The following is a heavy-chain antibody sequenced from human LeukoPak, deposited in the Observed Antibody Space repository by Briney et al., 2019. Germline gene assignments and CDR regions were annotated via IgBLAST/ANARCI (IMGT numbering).Heavy chain of an antibody. Sequence: SETLSLTCNVSGDSMSTSSYYWGWVRQPPRKGLEWIGSIYYSGSTYYNPSLRSRLTMSVDTPKNQFSLKLSSVTAADTAVYYCASSYDILTGYYPLNAFDIWGQGTMVTVSS. CDR2: IYYSGST. CDR3: ASSYDILTGYYPLNAFDI. J-gene: IGHJ3*02. CDR1: GDSMSTSSYY. V-gene: IGHV4-39*01. D-gene: IGHD3-9*01.